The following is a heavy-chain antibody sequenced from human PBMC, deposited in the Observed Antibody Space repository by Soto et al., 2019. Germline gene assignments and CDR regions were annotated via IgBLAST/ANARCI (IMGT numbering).Heavy chain of an antibody. CDR1: GGSISSGGYY. CDR2: IYYRGST. D-gene: IGHD3-16*01. V-gene: IGHV4-31*03. CDR3: ARGRGIMAKIDY. J-gene: IGHJ4*02. Sequence: QVQLLESGPGLVKPSQTLSLTCTVSGGSISSGGYYWSWIRQHPGKGLEWIGYIYYRGSTYYNPSPKSRVTIAVDTSKTQFSLQLSSVTAADTAVYYCARGRGIMAKIDYWGQGTLVTVSS.